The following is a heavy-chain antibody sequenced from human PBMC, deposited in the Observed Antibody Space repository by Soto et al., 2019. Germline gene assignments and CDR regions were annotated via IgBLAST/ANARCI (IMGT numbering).Heavy chain of an antibody. V-gene: IGHV3-7*05. CDR1: GFTFSSYW. J-gene: IGHJ6*02. CDR2: IKQDGSEK. Sequence: GGSLRLSCAASGFTFSSYWMSWVRQAPGKGLEWVANIKQDGSEKYYVDPGKGRFTISKDNAKNALYLQMNSLGAEDTALYSRAGVLGRKGYCSGGSCFTPPYYYYGMDVWGQGTTVTVSS. D-gene: IGHD2-15*01. CDR3: AGVLGRKGYCSGGSCFTPPYYYYGMDV.